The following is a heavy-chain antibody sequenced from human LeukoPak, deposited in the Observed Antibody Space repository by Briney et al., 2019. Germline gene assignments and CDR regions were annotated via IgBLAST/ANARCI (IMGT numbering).Heavy chain of an antibody. CDR3: ARGVGGHYVDFDT. V-gene: IGHV3-74*01. J-gene: IGHJ4*02. CDR2: ISTDGSST. CDR1: GFTLSSYW. Sequence: GGSLRLPCAASGFTLSSYWMHWVRQAPGKGLVWVSRISTDGSSTSYADSVKGRFTISRDNAKNTLYLQMNSLRAEDTAVYYCARGVGGHYVDFDTWGQGTLVTVSS. D-gene: IGHD3-3*01.